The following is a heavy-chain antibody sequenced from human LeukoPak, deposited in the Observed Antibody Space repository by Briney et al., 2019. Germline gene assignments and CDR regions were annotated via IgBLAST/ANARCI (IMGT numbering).Heavy chain of an antibody. J-gene: IGHJ6*02. CDR2: ISGSGTVT. CDR3: ARDPYSSTWSYGMDV. Sequence: GGSLSLSCAASGFTFSNHAMNWVRQAPGKGLEWVSIISGSGTVTYYADSVKGRFTISRDNAKNSLFLQMNTLRAEDTAVYYCARDPYSSTWSYGMDVWGQGTTVTVSS. V-gene: IGHV3-23*01. CDR1: GFTFSNHA. D-gene: IGHD6-6*01.